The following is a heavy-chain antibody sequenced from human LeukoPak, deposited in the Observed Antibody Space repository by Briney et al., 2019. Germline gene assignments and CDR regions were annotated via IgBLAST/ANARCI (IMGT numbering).Heavy chain of an antibody. CDR3: AKDPSYYDSSGYYWNYFDY. V-gene: IGHV3-23*01. CDR2: ISGSGGST. D-gene: IGHD3-22*01. J-gene: IGHJ4*02. Sequence: QPGGSLRLSCAASGFTFSSYAMSWVRQAPGKGLEWVSAISGSGGSTYYADSMKGRFTISRDNSKNTLYLQMNSLRAEDTAVYYCAKDPSYYDSSGYYWNYFDYWGQGTLVTVSS. CDR1: GFTFSSYA.